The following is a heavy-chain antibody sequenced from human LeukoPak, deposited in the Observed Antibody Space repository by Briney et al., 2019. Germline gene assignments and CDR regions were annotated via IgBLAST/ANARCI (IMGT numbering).Heavy chain of an antibody. D-gene: IGHD3-3*01. J-gene: IGHJ4*02. CDR2: IYYSGST. CDR3: AREVITIFGVVTGLDY. V-gene: IGHV4-30-4*08. Sequence: SQTLSLTCTVSGGSISSGDYYWSWIRQPPGKGLEWIGYIYYSGSTYYNPSLKSRVTISVDTSKNQFSLKLSFVTAADTAVYYCAREVITIFGVVTGLDYWGQGTLVTVSS. CDR1: GGSISSGDYY.